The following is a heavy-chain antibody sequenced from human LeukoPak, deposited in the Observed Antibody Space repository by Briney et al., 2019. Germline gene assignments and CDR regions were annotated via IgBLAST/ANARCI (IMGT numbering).Heavy chain of an antibody. CDR1: GFTFSDYY. CDR2: ISGGDTST. Sequence: GGSLRLSCAASGFTFSDYYMSWVRQAPGKGLEWVSTISGGDTSTFYADSVKGRFTISRDNSKNTLYLQMNRLRAEDTAVYYCARGVTPDWFDPWGQGTLVTVSS. D-gene: IGHD2-21*02. J-gene: IGHJ5*02. CDR3: ARGVTPDWFDP. V-gene: IGHV3-23*01.